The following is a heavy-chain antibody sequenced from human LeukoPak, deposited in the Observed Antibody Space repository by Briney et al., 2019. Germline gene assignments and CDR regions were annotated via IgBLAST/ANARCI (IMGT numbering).Heavy chain of an antibody. D-gene: IGHD5-12*01. CDR3: AKEIFSGLLYIDY. CDR1: GFTFSSST. J-gene: IGHJ4*02. V-gene: IGHV3-23*01. Sequence: PGGSLRLSCAASGFTFSSSTISWVRQAPGKGLEWVSAITDTVGSTHYADSVKGRSTISNDNSKNTVYLQMNSLRPEDMAVYYCAKEIFSGLLYIDYWGQGTLVTVSS. CDR2: ITDTVGST.